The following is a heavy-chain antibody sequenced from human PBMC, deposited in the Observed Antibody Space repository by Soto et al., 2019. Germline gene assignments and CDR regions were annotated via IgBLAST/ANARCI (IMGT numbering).Heavy chain of an antibody. D-gene: IGHD6-13*01. CDR1: GYSFTSYW. J-gene: IGHJ4*02. CDR2: IYPGDSDT. CDR3: ARLWRHSSSWYYFDY. V-gene: IGHV5-51*01. Sequence: GESLKISCKGSGYSFTSYWIAWVRQMPGKGLEWMGIIYPGDSDTRYSPSFQGQVTISADKSISTAYLQWSSLKASDTAMYYCARLWRHSSSWYYFDYWGQGTLVTVSS.